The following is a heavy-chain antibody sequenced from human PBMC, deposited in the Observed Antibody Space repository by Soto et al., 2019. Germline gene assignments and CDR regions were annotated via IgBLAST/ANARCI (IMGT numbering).Heavy chain of an antibody. CDR2: ISGSGGST. D-gene: IGHD3-9*01. CDR3: AKDRDYDILTGYYGDYFDY. J-gene: IGHJ4*02. V-gene: IGHV3-23*01. CDR1: GFTFSSYA. Sequence: EVQLLESGGGLVQPGGSLRLSCAASGFTFSSYAMSWVRQAPGKGLEWVSAISGSGGSTYYADSVKGRFTISRDNSKNKLYLQMNSLRAEDTAVYYCAKDRDYDILTGYYGDYFDYWGQGTLVTVSS.